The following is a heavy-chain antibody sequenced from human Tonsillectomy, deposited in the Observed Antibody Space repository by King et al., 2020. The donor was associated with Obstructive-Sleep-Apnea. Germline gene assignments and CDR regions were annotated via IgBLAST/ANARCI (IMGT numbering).Heavy chain of an antibody. CDR1: GFTFDDYA. J-gene: IGHJ4*02. D-gene: IGHD6-13*01. CDR2: ISWNSGSI. CDR3: AKDSEDGIAAAGIYYFDY. V-gene: IGHV3-9*01. Sequence: VQLVESGGGLVQPGRSLRLSCAASGFTFDDYAMHWVRQAPGKGLEWVSGISWNSGSIGYADSVKGRFTISKDNAKNSLYLQMNSLRAEDTALYYCAKDSEDGIAAAGIYYFDYWGQGTLVTVSS.